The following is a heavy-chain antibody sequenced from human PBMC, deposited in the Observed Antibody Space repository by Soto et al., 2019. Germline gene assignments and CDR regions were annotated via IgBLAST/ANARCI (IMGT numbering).Heavy chain of an antibody. Sequence: GASVKVSCKASGYTFTGYYMHWVRQAPGQGLEWMGWINPNSGGTNYAQKFQGRVTMTRDKSISTAYMELSMLISDDRAVYYCARGLLWVGGYYYYVWGSYRPPRYYYGMDVWGQGTTVTVSS. V-gene: IGHV1-2*02. CDR1: GYTFTGYY. CDR2: INPNSGGT. CDR3: ARGLLWVGGYYYYVWGSYRPPRYYYGMDV. J-gene: IGHJ6*02. D-gene: IGHD3-16*02.